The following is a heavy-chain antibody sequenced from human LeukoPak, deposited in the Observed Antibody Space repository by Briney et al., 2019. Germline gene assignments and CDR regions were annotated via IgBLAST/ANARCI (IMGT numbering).Heavy chain of an antibody. Sequence: GGSLRLSCAASGFTFSSYWMHWVRQAPGKGLEWVSSITSSGTYIYYADSVKGRFTISRDNAKNSLYLQMNSLRAEDTAVYYCARDRANIVVVSASEYWGQGTLVTVSS. D-gene: IGHD2-21*01. CDR1: GFTFSSYW. CDR3: ARDRANIVVVSASEY. CDR2: ITSSGTYI. J-gene: IGHJ4*02. V-gene: IGHV3-21*01.